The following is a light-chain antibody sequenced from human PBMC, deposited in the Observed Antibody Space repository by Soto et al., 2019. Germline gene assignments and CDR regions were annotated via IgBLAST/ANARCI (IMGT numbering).Light chain of an antibody. CDR2: EVS. CDR1: SSDVGGYNY. CDR3: TSYAGSNNGV. V-gene: IGLV2-8*01. J-gene: IGLJ2*01. Sequence: QSALTQPPSASGSPGQSVTISCTGTSSDVGGYNYVSWYQQHPGKAPKLMIYEVSKWPSGVPDRFSGSKSGNTASLPVSGLQAEDEADYYCTSYAGSNNGVFGGGTKLTVL.